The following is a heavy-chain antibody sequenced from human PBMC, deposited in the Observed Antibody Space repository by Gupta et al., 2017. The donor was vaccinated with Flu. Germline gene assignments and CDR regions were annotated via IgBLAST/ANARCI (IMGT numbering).Heavy chain of an antibody. CDR1: GFTFASHS. CDR2: ISGSGGST. V-gene: IGHV3-23*01. Sequence: EVQLLESGGGFVQPGGSLRPSCAASGFTFASHSMDGVRKAPGKGLEWVSAISGSGGSTYYADSVKGRFTISRDNSKNTLYLQMNSLRAEDTAVYYCAKDGSGSYYYYYYVWTSGAKGPRSPSP. J-gene: IGHJ6*02. D-gene: IGHD3-10*01. CDR3: AKDGSGSYYYYYYVWTS.